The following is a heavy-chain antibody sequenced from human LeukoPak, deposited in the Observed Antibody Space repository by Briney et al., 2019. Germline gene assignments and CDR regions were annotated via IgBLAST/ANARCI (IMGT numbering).Heavy chain of an antibody. D-gene: IGHD2/OR15-2a*01. CDR2: IFHSGTT. CDR1: GGSISSSNW. J-gene: IGHJ6*03. V-gene: IGHV4-4*01. CDR3: ARLTPTTLSLYYYYMDV. Sequence: SGTLSLTCAVSGGSISSSNWWSWVRQPPGKGLEWIGRIFHSGTTDYKTSLKGRVTISVDKSKNQFSLTLTSVTAADTAVYCCARLTPTTLSLYYYYMDVWGKGTTVTVSS.